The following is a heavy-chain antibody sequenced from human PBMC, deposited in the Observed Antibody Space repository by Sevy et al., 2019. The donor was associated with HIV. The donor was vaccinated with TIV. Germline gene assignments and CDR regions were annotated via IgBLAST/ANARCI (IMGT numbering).Heavy chain of an antibody. V-gene: IGHV4-34*01. CDR3: ARSPPVVVVPGAPSWFDP. CDR2: INESGIT. CDR1: DGSFSGYY. Sequence: SETLSLTCAVHDGSFSGYYWNWIRQLPGKGLEWIGEINESGITYYNPSLKSRVTISVDTSKNQFSLKLNSVTAVDSAVDFCARSPPVVVVPGAPSWFDPWGQGTLVTVSS. D-gene: IGHD2-2*01. J-gene: IGHJ5*02.